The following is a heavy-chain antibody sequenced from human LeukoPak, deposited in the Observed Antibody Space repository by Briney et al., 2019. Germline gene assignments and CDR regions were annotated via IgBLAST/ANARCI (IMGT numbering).Heavy chain of an antibody. J-gene: IGHJ4*02. V-gene: IGHV3-23*01. Sequence: GGSLRLSCVASGFTFNSYAMNWVRQAPGKGLEWVSAITTSGGGTYYADSVKGRFTISRDNSENTLYLQMYSLRVEDTAVYYCAKTNYFDYWGQGTLVTVSS. CDR2: ITTSGGGT. CDR3: AKTNYFDY. CDR1: GFTFNSYA.